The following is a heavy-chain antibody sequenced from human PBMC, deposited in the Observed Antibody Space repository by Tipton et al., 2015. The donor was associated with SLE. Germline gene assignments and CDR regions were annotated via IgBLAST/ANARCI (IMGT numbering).Heavy chain of an antibody. CDR1: NGSIGSDY. V-gene: IGHV4-59*01. J-gene: IGHJ3*01. CDR3: ARGEDSIEGGGLGV. CDR2: KYYSGGT. Sequence: TLSLTCSVSNGSIGSDYWTWIRQPPGKGLEWIGYKYYSGGTNSNPSLRSRVTISIDMSKNQFSLTLSSVTAADTAVYYCARGEDSIEGGGLGVWGRGTMVSVSS. D-gene: IGHD3-16*01.